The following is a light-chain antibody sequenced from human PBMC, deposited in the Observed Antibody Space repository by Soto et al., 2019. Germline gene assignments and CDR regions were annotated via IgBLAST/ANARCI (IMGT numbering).Light chain of an antibody. CDR1: QSISTN. V-gene: IGKV3-15*01. CDR3: QQYDKWPPVT. CDR2: GAS. Sequence: EIVMTQSPDTLSVSPGESATLSCRASQSISTNVAWYQQKPGQAPRLLISGASTRATGIPARFSGSGSGTEFTLTISSLQSEDLAVYYCQQYDKWPPVTFGQGTRLEIK. J-gene: IGKJ5*01.